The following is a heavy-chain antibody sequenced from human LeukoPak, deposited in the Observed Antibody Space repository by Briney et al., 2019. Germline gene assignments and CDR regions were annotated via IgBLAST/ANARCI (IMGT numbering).Heavy chain of an antibody. CDR3: ARGVVRGVIYDAFDI. J-gene: IGHJ3*02. V-gene: IGHV4-59*01. CDR2: IYYSGST. D-gene: IGHD3-10*01. Sequence: PSETLSLTCSVWVGSISSYYWSWIRQPPEKGREWSGYIYYSGSTNYNPSLKGRVTVSVDTSKNQFSLKLSSVTAADTAVYYCARGVVRGVIYDAFDIWGQGTMVTVSS. CDR1: VGSISSYY.